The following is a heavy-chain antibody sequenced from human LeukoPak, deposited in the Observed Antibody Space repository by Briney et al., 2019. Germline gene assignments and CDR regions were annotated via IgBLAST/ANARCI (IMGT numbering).Heavy chain of an antibody. CDR2: IYPADSTA. J-gene: IGHJ4*02. D-gene: IGHD5-24*01. V-gene: IGHV5-51*01. CDR1: GYSFTTYW. CDR3: ATQGRDGYDYAFDY. Sequence: GESLKISCKASGYSFTTYWIGWVRQVPGKGLEWVGIIYPADSTAKYSPSFQGQVTISVDKSISTAYLQWSRLEASDTAVFYCATQGRDGYDYAFDYWGQGTLVTVSS.